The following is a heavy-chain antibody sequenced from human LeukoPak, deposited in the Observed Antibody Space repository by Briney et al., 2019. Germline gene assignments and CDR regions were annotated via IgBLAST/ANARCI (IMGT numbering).Heavy chain of an antibody. CDR1: GFTFSTYS. CDR2: IGGSSSSI. V-gene: IGHV3-21*01. CDR3: AREELEAFDI. Sequence: GGSLRLSCAASGFTFSTYSMNWVRQAPGKGLEWVSSIGGSSSSIYYADSVKGRFTISRDNTKNSLYLQMNGLRAEDTAVYFCAREELEAFDIWGQGTMVTVSS. D-gene: IGHD3-3*01. J-gene: IGHJ3*02.